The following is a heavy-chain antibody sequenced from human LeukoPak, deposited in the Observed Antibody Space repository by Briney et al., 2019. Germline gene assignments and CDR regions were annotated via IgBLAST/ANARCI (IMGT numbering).Heavy chain of an antibody. CDR3: ATAVGATYYGSFDY. Sequence: RASVTVSCKVSGYTLTELSMHWVRQAPGKGLEWMGGFDPEDGETIYVQKFQGRVTMTEDTSTDTAYMELSSLRSEDTAVYYCATAVGATYYGSFDYWGQGTLVTVSS. CDR1: GYTLTELS. D-gene: IGHD1-26*01. J-gene: IGHJ4*02. CDR2: FDPEDGET. V-gene: IGHV1-24*01.